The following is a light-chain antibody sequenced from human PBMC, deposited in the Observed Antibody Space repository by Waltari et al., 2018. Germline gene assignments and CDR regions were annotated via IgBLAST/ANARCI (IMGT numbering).Light chain of an antibody. J-gene: IGLJ2*01. Sequence: QSALTQPVSVSGSPGQSINISCTGTSRDIGGYNYVSWYQQVPGKAPKLMIYDVSNRTSGVSSRFSASKSGNTASLTISGLQAEDEADYFCSSYMDSSTLELFGGGTSLTVL. CDR3: SSYMDSSTLEL. CDR2: DVS. CDR1: SRDIGGYNY. V-gene: IGLV2-14*03.